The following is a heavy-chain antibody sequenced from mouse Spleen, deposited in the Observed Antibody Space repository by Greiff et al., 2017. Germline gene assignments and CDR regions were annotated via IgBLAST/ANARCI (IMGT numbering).Heavy chain of an antibody. D-gene: IGHD2-5*01. J-gene: IGHJ1*03. CDR3: TLYSNYNLPGFEV. CDR2: IDPETGGT. V-gene: IGHV1-15*01. Sequence: QVQLQQSGAELVRPGASVTLSCKASGYTFTDYEMHWVKQTPVHGLEWIGAIDPETGGTAYNQKFKGKAILTADKSSSTAYMELRSLTSEDSAVYYCTLYSNYNLPGFEVWGTGTTVTVSS. CDR1: GYTFTDYE.